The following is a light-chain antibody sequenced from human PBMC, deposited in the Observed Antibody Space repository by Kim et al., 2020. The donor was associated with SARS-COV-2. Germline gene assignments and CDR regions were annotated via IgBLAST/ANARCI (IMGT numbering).Light chain of an antibody. V-gene: IGKV3-20*01. CDR3: QQYATSPRT. CDR1: QSVSSNY. Sequence: SPWDRATLSCRASQSVSSNYLACYQQKRGQTPRLLFYGASSRTSGIPDRFSGSGSGTDFTLTISRLEPEDFAVYYCQQYATSPRTFGQGTKVDIK. J-gene: IGKJ1*01. CDR2: GAS.